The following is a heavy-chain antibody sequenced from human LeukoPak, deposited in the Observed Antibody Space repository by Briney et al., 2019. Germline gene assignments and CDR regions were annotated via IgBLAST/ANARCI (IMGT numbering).Heavy chain of an antibody. J-gene: IGHJ4*02. CDR1: GYSISSGYY. V-gene: IGHV4-38-2*02. D-gene: IGHD3-22*01. CDR3: ARETFYSDSSGSIRGGYFDY. Sequence: PAETLSLTCTVSGYSISSGYYWGWLRQSPGKGLEWIGSISDSGSTFSNPSLKGRVSISVDTSKNQFSLKLSSVNAADTAVFYCARETFYSDSSGSIRGGYFDYWGQGTLVTVSS. CDR2: ISDSGST.